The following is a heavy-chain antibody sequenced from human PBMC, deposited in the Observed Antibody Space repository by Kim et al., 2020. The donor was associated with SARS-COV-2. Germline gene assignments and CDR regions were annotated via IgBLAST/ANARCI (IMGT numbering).Heavy chain of an antibody. D-gene: IGHD6-19*01. Sequence: NYNPSLQSRVTISLDTSTNQFSLRLSSVTAADTAVYYCARRLYTTGWYWGQGSLVTVSS. CDR3: ARRLYTTGWY. J-gene: IGHJ4*02. V-gene: IGHV4-59*08.